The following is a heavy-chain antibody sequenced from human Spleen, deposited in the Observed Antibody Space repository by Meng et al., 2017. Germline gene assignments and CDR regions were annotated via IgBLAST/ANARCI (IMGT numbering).Heavy chain of an antibody. J-gene: IGHJ3*02. D-gene: IGHD3-10*01. CDR3: ARVGGDYGSGSFAFDI. V-gene: IGHV4-59*01. CDR1: GGSLSMYY. Sequence: SETLSLTCTVSGGSLSMYYWSWIRQPPGKGLEWIGYIYFSGSTSYNPSLKSRVSISLDTSKNQFSLNLKSVTAADTAVYYCARVGGDYGSGSFAFDIWGQGTMVTASS. CDR2: IYFSGST.